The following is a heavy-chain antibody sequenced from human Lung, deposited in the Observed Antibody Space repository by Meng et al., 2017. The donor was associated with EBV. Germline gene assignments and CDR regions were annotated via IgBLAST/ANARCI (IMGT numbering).Heavy chain of an antibody. CDR2: INAGNGNT. CDR3: ATGVADFEY. Sequence: QLQLARPGAEVNTPAASVKVACKASGYSFTTYAMHWVRPATGQRLEWMGWINAGNGNTKYSEKFQSRVTITSDTAASTTYMELSSLRSEDTAVYYCATGVADFEYWGQGTLVTVSS. V-gene: IGHV1-3*01. CDR1: GYSFTTYA. J-gene: IGHJ4*02. D-gene: IGHD6-19*01.